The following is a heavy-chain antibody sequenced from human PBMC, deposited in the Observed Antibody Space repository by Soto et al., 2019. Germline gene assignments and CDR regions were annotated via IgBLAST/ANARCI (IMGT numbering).Heavy chain of an antibody. D-gene: IGHD2-2*01. J-gene: IGHJ4*02. CDR3: ARAPSGSGGSTSLYDY. CDR2: ISSSGTAI. CDR1: GFTFSDYY. V-gene: IGHV3-11*01. Sequence: GGSLGLSCAASGFTFSDYYVNWIRQSPGKGLEWVSYISSSGTAIYYADSVKGRFTVSRDNAKNSLFLQMNSLRAEDTAVYYCARAPSGSGGSTSLYDYWGQGMLVTVSS.